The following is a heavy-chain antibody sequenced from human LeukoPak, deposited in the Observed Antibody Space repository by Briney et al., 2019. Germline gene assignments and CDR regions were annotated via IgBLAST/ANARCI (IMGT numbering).Heavy chain of an antibody. D-gene: IGHD4-23*01. CDR2: IYSSGNA. Sequence: SETLSLTCTVPDGSISNSYWNWVRQSPGEGLEWIGYIYSSGNANYNPSFKSRVTLSVDTSKNQFSLNLNSVTASDTAVYYCANSYDGKIVPFDNWGQGTLVTVSS. CDR3: ANSYDGKIVPFDN. J-gene: IGHJ4*02. CDR1: DGSISNSY. V-gene: IGHV4-4*09.